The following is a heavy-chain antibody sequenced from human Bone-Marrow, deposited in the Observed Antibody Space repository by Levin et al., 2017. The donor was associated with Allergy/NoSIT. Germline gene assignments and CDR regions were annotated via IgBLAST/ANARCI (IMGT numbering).Heavy chain of an antibody. Sequence: GGSLRLSCAASGFTFSNYGMHWVRQAPGKGLEWVAVIWFDGTKKYYADSVKGRFTISRDNSENMLFLQMDSLRAEDTAIYFCAGAYGDYGLDYWGQGTLVTVSS. J-gene: IGHJ4*02. D-gene: IGHD4-17*01. CDR3: AGAYGDYGLDY. V-gene: IGHV3-33*01. CDR2: IWFDGTKK. CDR1: GFTFSNYG.